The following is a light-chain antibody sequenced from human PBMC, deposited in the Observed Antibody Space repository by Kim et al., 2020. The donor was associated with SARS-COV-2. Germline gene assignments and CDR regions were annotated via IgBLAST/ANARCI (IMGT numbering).Light chain of an antibody. Sequence: SITSTWTGTSSDVGEYNYVSWYQQHPGKAHKLIIYDVSKRPSGVSNRFSGSKSGNTASLTISGLRAEDEADYYCSSYTTTSTPHVVFGGGTKLTVL. J-gene: IGLJ2*01. V-gene: IGLV2-14*03. CDR1: SSDVGEYNY. CDR3: SSYTTTSTPHVV. CDR2: DVS.